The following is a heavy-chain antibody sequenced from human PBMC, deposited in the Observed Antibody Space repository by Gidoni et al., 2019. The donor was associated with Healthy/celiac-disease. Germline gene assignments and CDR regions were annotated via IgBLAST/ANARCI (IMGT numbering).Heavy chain of an antibody. CDR1: GGSFSGYY. CDR2: INHSGST. Sequence: QVQLQQWGAGLLTPSDTLSLTCAVYGGSFSGYYWSWIRQPPGKGLEWIGEINHSGSTNYNPSLKSRVTISVDTSKNQFSLKLSSVTAADTAVYYCARVAGSGVRGAGVDYWGQGTLVTVSS. V-gene: IGHV4-34*01. J-gene: IGHJ4*02. CDR3: ARVAGSGVRGAGVDY. D-gene: IGHD3-10*02.